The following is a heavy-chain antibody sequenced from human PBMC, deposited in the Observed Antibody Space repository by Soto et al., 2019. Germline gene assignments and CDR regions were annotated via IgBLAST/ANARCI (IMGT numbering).Heavy chain of an antibody. CDR3: GGGRMAGSRWYFFGH. Sequence: QVQLVQSGAEVKKPGSSVKVSCKASGGTFSSYAISWVRQAPGQGLEWMGGIIPIFGTANYAQKFQGRVTDTPDESTSNGYKGLRRLRFWETAVYYCGGGRMAGSRWYFFGHWGQGTLVTVSS. D-gene: IGHD6-13*01. V-gene: IGHV1-69*01. J-gene: IGHJ4*02. CDR2: IIPIFGTA. CDR1: GGTFSSYA.